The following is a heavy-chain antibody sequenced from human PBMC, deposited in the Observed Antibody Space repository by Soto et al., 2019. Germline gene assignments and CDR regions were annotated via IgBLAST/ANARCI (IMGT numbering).Heavy chain of an antibody. CDR2: ISYDGSNK. J-gene: IGHJ4*02. CDR3: AEGGHNYDSSVCFDY. CDR1: GFTFSSYG. Sequence: HPGGSLRLSSAASGFTFSSYGMHWVRQAPGKGLEWVAVISYDGSNKYYADSVKGRFTISRDNSKNTLYLQMNSLRAEDTAVYYWAEGGHNYDSSVCFDYWCQGALVT. V-gene: IGHV3-30*18. D-gene: IGHD3-22*01.